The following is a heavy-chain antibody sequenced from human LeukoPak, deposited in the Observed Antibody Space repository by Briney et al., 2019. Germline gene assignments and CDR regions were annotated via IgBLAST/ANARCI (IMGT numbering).Heavy chain of an antibody. V-gene: IGHV3-53*01. CDR2: IYSGGSK. CDR1: GFTVSSNY. J-gene: IGHJ4*02. CDR3: ARVSGELLGPYYFDY. D-gene: IGHD3-10*01. Sequence: GGSLRLSCAPSGFTVSSNYMSCVRHAPGKGLEWVAVIYSGGSKYYAAPVKGRLTISRDNSKNTLYLQMNSLRAEDTAVYYCARVSGELLGPYYFDYWGQGALVTASS.